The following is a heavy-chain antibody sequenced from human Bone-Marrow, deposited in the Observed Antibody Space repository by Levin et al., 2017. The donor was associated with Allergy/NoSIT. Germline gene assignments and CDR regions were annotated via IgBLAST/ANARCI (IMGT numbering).Heavy chain of an antibody. D-gene: IGHD5-18*01. CDR2: IGTAGDT. V-gene: IGHV3-13*01. Sequence: GGSLRLSCAASGFTFRTHDMHWVRQGTGKGLEWVSTIGTAGDTYYPDSERGGVTSSRENAKNSLYLQMNGLSAGDTAVYYCARYNYEYNALDIWGQGTMVTVSS. CDR3: ARYNYEYNALDI. CDR1: GFTFRTHD. J-gene: IGHJ3*02.